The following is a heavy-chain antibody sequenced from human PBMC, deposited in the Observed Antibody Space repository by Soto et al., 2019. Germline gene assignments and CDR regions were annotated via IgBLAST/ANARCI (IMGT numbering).Heavy chain of an antibody. Sequence: QVQLQESGPGLVKPSQTLSLTCTVSGGSISSGGYYWSWIRQHPGKGLEWIGYIYYSGSTYYNPSLKSRVTISVDQSKNQFSLKLSSVTAADTAVYYCAREGYCGGDCKAFDIWGQGTMVTVSS. V-gene: IGHV4-31*03. D-gene: IGHD2-21*02. CDR1: GGSISSGGYY. CDR3: AREGYCGGDCKAFDI. CDR2: IYYSGST. J-gene: IGHJ3*02.